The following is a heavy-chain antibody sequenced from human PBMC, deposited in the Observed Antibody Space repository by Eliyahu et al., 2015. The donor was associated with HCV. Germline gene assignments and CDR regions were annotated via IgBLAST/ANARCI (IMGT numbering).Heavy chain of an antibody. CDR3: ARGPPYSGSYAFDY. D-gene: IGHD1-26*01. CDR2: INHSGST. Sequence: QVQLQQWGAGLLKPSETLSLTCAVYGGSFSDYYWSWIRQPPGKGLEWIGEINHSGSTNYNPSLKSRVTISVDTSKNQFSLKLSSVTAADTAVYYCARGPPYSGSYAFDYWGQGTLVTVSS. J-gene: IGHJ4*02. V-gene: IGHV4-34*01. CDR1: GGSFSDYY.